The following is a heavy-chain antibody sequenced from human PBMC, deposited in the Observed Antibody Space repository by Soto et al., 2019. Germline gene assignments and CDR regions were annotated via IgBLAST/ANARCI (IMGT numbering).Heavy chain of an antibody. J-gene: IGHJ6*02. CDR3: PRGGGLNDFWGAPLHYYYGMEV. CDR2: ISAYNGNT. V-gene: IGHV1-18*04. Sequence: ASVKVSCKASGYTFTSYGISWVRQAPGQGLEWMGWISAYNGNTNYAQKLQARVTMTTDTSTTAAYMELTSLKFDDTPINYFPRGGGLNDFWGAPLHYYYGMEVWGQRPTVTVSS. D-gene: IGHD3-3*01. CDR1: GYTFTSYG.